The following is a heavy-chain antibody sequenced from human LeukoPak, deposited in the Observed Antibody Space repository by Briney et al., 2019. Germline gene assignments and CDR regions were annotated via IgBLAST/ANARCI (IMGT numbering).Heavy chain of an antibody. CDR1: VYTFTGYY. D-gene: IGHD2-15*01. J-gene: IGHJ6*03. V-gene: IGHV1-2*02. Sequence: GASVKVSCKASVYTFTGYYMHWVRQAPGQGLEWMGWINPNSGGTNYAQKFQGRVTMTRDTSISTAYMELSRLRSDDTAVYYCARARFYCSGGSCYSQPVYYYYYMDVWGKGTTVTVSS. CDR2: INPNSGGT. CDR3: ARARFYCSGGSCYSQPVYYYYYMDV.